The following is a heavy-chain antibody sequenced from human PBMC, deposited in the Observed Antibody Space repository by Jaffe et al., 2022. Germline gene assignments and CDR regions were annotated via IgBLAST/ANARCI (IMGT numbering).Heavy chain of an antibody. Sequence: EVQLVESGGGLIQPGRSLRLSCTASGFNFGDYAVSWVRQVPGKGLEWVGFIRSETNGGTTEYAASVRGRFSISRDDSKSVAHLQMNSLKTEDTAVYYCSSREFTVSKTSPYYWGQGTLVTVSS. CDR3: SSREFTVSKTSPYY. D-gene: IGHD4-17*01. J-gene: IGHJ4*02. CDR1: GFNFGDYA. CDR2: IRSETNGGTT. V-gene: IGHV3-49*04.